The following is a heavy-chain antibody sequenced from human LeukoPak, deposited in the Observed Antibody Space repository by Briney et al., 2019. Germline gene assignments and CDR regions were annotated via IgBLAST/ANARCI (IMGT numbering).Heavy chain of an antibody. Sequence: ASVKVSCKASGYTFTSYYMHWVRQAPGQGLEWMGWINTNTGNPTYAQGFTGRFVFSLDTSVSTAYLQISSLKAEDTAVYYCARDAESTSATGDFDYWGQGTLVTVSS. CDR2: INTNTGNP. V-gene: IGHV7-4-1*02. CDR1: GYTFTSYY. D-gene: IGHD1-14*01. CDR3: ARDAESTSATGDFDY. J-gene: IGHJ4*02.